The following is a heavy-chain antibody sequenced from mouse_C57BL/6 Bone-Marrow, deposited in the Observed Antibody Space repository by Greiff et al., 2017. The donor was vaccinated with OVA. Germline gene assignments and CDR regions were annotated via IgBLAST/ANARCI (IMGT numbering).Heavy chain of an antibody. J-gene: IGHJ4*01. CDR3: ARNATSYYAMDY. D-gene: IGHD6-1*01. Sequence: EVQLMESGGGLVKPGGSLKLSCAASGFTFSGYGMHWVRQAPEKGLEWVAYISSGSSTIYYADTVKGRFTISRDNAKNTLFLQMTSLRSEDTAQYYCARNATSYYAMDYWGQGTTVTVSS. CDR1: GFTFSGYG. CDR2: ISSGSSTI. V-gene: IGHV5-17*01.